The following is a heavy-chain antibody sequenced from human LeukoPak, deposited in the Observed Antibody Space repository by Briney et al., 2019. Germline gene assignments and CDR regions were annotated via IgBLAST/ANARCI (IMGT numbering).Heavy chain of an antibody. Sequence: ASVKVSCKASGYTFTGYYMHWVRQAPGQGLEWMGWINPNSGGTNYAQKFQGRVTMTRDTSISTAYMELSRLRSDDTAVYYCARDIVVVPAAIGPAAFDIWGQGTMVTVSS. V-gene: IGHV1-2*02. J-gene: IGHJ3*02. D-gene: IGHD2-2*02. CDR1: GYTFTGYY. CDR3: ARDIVVVPAAIGPAAFDI. CDR2: INPNSGGT.